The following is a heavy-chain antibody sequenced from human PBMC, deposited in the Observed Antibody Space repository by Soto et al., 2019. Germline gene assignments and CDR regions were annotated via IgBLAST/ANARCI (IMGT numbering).Heavy chain of an antibody. V-gene: IGHV1-18*01. CDR3: ARDASPPYYDFWSGYYTGWFDP. Sequence: QVQLVQSGAEVKKPGASVKVSCKASGYTFTSYGISWVRQAPGQGLEWLGWISAYNGNTNYAQKLQGRVTMTTDTATSTAYMELRSLRSDVTAVYYCARDASPPYYDFWSGYYTGWFDPWGQGTLVTVSS. CDR2: ISAYNGNT. CDR1: GYTFTSYG. J-gene: IGHJ5*02. D-gene: IGHD3-3*01.